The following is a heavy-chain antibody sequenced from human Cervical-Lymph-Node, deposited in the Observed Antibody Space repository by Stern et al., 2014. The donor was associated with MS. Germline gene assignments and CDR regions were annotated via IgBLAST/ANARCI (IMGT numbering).Heavy chain of an antibody. J-gene: IGHJ4*02. Sequence: QVQLQESGPGLVKPSETLSLSCTVSGGSISSHYCTWIRQPPGKALEWIGYIHYSGNTNYNPSLRSRVTISIDLSKNQFSLNLNSVTAADTAMYFCARGPLPYYFNSWGQGTLVTVSS. V-gene: IGHV4-59*11. D-gene: IGHD2-15*01. CDR1: GGSISSHY. CDR2: IHYSGNT. CDR3: ARGPLPYYFNS.